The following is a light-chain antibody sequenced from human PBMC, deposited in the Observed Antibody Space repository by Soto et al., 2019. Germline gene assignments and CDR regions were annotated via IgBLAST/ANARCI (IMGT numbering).Light chain of an antibody. CDR2: TNN. V-gene: IGLV1-44*01. CDR1: SSNIGTNA. CDR3: AAWDDSLSGYV. J-gene: IGLJ1*01. Sequence: QSVLTQPPSLSGTPGQRVTISCSGSSSNIGTNAVNWYQHLPGTAPKLLTYTNNQRPSGVPDRFSGSKSGTSASLAISGLQSEDEADYYCAAWDDSLSGYVFGTGTKVTVL.